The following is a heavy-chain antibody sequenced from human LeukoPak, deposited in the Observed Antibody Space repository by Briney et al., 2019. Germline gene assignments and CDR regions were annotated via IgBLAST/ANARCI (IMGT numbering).Heavy chain of an antibody. J-gene: IGHJ4*02. CDR1: GYTFTNYG. CDR2: IIPIFGTA. V-gene: IGHV1-69*13. Sequence: GASVKVSCKASGYTFTNYGVNWVRQAPGQGLEWMGGIIPIFGTANYAQKFQGRVTITADESTSTAYMELSSLRSEDTAVYYCARLGGSGSYYNGDYWGQGTLVTVSS. CDR3: ARLGGSGSYYNGDY. D-gene: IGHD3-10*01.